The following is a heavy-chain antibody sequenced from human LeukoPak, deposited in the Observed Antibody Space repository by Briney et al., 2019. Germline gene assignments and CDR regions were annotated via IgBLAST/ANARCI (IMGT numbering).Heavy chain of an antibody. Sequence: PSETLSLTCAVYGGSFSGYYWSWIRQPPGKGLEWIGETNHSGSTNYNPSLKSRVTISVDTSKNQFSLKLSSVTAADTAVYYCARLHLWFGELFFWFDPWGQGTLVTVSS. V-gene: IGHV4-34*01. D-gene: IGHD3-10*01. CDR1: GGSFSGYY. CDR3: ARLHLWFGELFFWFDP. J-gene: IGHJ5*02. CDR2: TNHSGST.